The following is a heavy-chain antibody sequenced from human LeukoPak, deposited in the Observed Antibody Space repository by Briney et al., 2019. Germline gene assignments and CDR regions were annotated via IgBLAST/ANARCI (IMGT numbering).Heavy chain of an antibody. V-gene: IGHV3-21*04. CDR2: ISSSSSYI. CDR3: ARIAVAGTLDC. CDR1: GFTFSSYS. J-gene: IGHJ4*02. Sequence: AGGSLRLSCAASGFTFSSYSMNWVRQAPGKGLEWVSSISSSSSYIYYADSVKGRFTISRDNARNSLYLQMNSLRAEDTAVYYCARIAVAGTLDCWGQGTLVTVSS. D-gene: IGHD6-19*01.